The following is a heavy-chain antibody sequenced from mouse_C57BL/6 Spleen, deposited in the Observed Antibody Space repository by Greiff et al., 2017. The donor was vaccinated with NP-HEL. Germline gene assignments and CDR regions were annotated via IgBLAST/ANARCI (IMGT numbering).Heavy chain of an antibody. CDR1: GFSLTSYG. D-gene: IGHD2-4*01. V-gene: IGHV2-6*03. CDR3: ARDDYDGRGFAY. CDR2: IWSDGST. J-gene: IGHJ3*01. Sequence: VKLQESGPGLVAPSQSLSITCTVSGFSLTSYGVHWVRQPPGKGLEWLVVIWSDGSTTYNSAPKSRLSISKDNSKSQVFLKMNSLQTDDTAMYYCARDDYDGRGFAYWGQGTLVTVSA.